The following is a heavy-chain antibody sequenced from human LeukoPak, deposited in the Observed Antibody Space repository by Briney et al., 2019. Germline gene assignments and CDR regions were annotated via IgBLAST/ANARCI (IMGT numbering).Heavy chain of an antibody. CDR3: ARDGVRYYDSSGYCRY. CDR1: GYTFSGYY. D-gene: IGHD3-22*01. Sequence: ASVKVSCKASGYTFSGYYMHWVRQAPGQGLEWMGWINPNTGGTNYAQKLQGRVTMTTDTPTSTAYMELRSLRSDDTAVYYCARDGVRYYDSSGYCRYWGQGTLVTVSS. CDR2: INPNTGGT. J-gene: IGHJ4*02. V-gene: IGHV1-2*02.